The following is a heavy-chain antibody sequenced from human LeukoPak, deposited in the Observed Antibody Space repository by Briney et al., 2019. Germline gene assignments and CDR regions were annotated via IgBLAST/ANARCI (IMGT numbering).Heavy chain of an antibody. CDR2: INHSGST. CDR3: ARFVGDSSGPNWFDP. Sequence: PSETLSLICAVYGGSFSGYYWSWIRQPPGKGLEWIGEINHSGSTNYNPSLKSRVTISVDTSKNQFSLKLSSVTAADTAVYYCARFVGDSSGPNWFDPWGQGTLVTVSS. J-gene: IGHJ5*02. CDR1: GGSFSGYY. D-gene: IGHD3-22*01. V-gene: IGHV4-34*01.